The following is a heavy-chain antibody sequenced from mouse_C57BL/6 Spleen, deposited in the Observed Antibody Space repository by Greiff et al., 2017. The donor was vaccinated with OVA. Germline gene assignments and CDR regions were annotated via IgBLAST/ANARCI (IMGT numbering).Heavy chain of an antibody. CDR1: GYSFTGYY. V-gene: IGHV1-42*01. D-gene: IGHD2-4*01. J-gene: IGHJ2*01. CDR2: INPSTGGT. Sequence: EVKLMESGTELVKPGASVKISCKASGYSFTGYYMNWVKQSPEKSLEWIGEINPSTGGTTYNQKFKAKATLTVDKSSSTAYMQLKSLTSEDSAVYYCARRRGDYDEDFDYWGQGTTLTVSS. CDR3: ARRRGDYDEDFDY.